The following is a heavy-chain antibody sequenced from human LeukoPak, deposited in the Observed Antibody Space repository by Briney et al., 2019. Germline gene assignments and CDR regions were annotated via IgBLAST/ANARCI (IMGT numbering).Heavy chain of an antibody. V-gene: IGHV4-59*01. CDR2: ILYSGTTT. D-gene: IGHD2-2*01. Sequence: SETLSLTCTVSGGSISPYYWSWIRQTPGKGLEWIGYILYSGTTTNYNPSLKSRVTISVDTSKNQFSLKLSSVTAADTAVYYCARYKDCSSTSCQYYFDYWGQGTLVTVSS. CDR1: GGSISPYY. CDR3: ARYKDCSSTSCQYYFDY. J-gene: IGHJ4*02.